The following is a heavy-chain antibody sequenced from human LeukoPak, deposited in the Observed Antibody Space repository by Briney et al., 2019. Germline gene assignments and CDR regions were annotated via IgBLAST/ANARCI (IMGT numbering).Heavy chain of an antibody. CDR3: AKWAIPATPPRHDAFDI. Sequence: PGGSLRLSCEASGFTFSSFAIHWVRQAPGKGLEWVAVISYDGKTEQYADFVKGRFTISRDNSKNTLYLQMNSLRAEDTAVYYCAKWAIPATPPRHDAFDIWGQGTMVTVSS. D-gene: IGHD2-15*01. CDR1: GFTFSSFA. V-gene: IGHV3-30-3*02. J-gene: IGHJ3*02. CDR2: ISYDGKTE.